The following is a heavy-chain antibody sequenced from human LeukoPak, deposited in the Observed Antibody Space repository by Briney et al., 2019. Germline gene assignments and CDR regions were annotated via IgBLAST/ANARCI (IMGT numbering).Heavy chain of an antibody. D-gene: IGHD3-9*01. J-gene: IGHJ6*03. V-gene: IGHV4-4*07. Sequence: PSETLSLTCTDSGGSISSYYWSWIRQPAGKGLEWIGRIYTSGSTNYNPSPKSRVTMSVDTSKNQFSLKLSSVTAADTAVYYCAKTGYDILTGYRYYYYYMDVWGKGTTVTVSS. CDR2: IYTSGST. CDR1: GGSISSYY. CDR3: AKTGYDILTGYRYYYYYMDV.